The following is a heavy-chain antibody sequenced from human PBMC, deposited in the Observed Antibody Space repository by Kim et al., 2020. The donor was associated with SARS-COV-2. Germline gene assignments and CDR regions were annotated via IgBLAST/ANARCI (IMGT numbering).Heavy chain of an antibody. V-gene: IGHV3-30*07. CDR3: ARGFPSYGSGKVVYYYGMDV. Sequence: RFTISRDNSKNTLYLQMNSLRAEDTAVYYCARGFPSYGSGKVVYYYGMDVWGQGTTVTVSS. J-gene: IGHJ6*02. D-gene: IGHD3-10*01.